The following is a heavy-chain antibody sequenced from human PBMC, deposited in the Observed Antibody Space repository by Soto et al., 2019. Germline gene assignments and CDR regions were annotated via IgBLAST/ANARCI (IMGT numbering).Heavy chain of an antibody. CDR3: VRQEGYRAGCPGY. CDR2: IYYNGNT. CDR1: GDSISSSRFY. V-gene: IGHV4-39*01. Sequence: QLQLRESGPGLVKPSETLSLTCTVSGDSISSSRFYWGWIRQPPGKGLEWIGSIYYNGNTLYNPSLQSRVSIPSDTSKTHCSLSLLSVTATDTAVYYCVRQEGYRAGCPGYWGQGSQVTVSS. J-gene: IGHJ4*02. D-gene: IGHD5-18*01.